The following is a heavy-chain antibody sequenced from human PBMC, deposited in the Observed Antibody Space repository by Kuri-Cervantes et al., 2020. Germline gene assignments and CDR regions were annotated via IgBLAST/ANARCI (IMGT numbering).Heavy chain of an antibody. J-gene: IGHJ6*01. CDR3: ARDQVTMIVVVAYYYGMDV. D-gene: IGHD3-22*01. Sequence: GESLKISCAASGFTFSSYAMHWVRQAPGKGLEWVAVISYDGSNKYYADSVKGRFTISRDNSKNTLYLQMNSLRAEDTAVYYCARDQVTMIVVVAYYYGMDVWGQGTTVTCSS. V-gene: IGHV3-30-3*01. CDR2: ISYDGSNK. CDR1: GFTFSSYA.